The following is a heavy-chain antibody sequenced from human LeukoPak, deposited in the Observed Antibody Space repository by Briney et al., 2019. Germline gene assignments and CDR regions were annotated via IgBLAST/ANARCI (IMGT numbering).Heavy chain of an antibody. Sequence: GGSLRLSCAASGFTFSSYSMNWVRQAPGKGLEWVSYISSSSSTIYYADSVKGRFTISRDNAKNSLYLQMNSLRAEDTAVYYCVRDSDYYGSGSRFDYWGQGTLVTVSS. J-gene: IGHJ4*02. CDR1: GFTFSSYS. V-gene: IGHV3-48*04. CDR2: ISSSSSTI. CDR3: VRDSDYYGSGSRFDY. D-gene: IGHD3-10*01.